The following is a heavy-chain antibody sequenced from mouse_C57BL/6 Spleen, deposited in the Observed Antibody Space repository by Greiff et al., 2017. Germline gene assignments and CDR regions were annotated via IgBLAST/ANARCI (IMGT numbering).Heavy chain of an antibody. D-gene: IGHD2-2*01. CDR2: IDPETGGT. CDR1: GYTFTDYE. Sequence: QVQLQQSGAELVRPGASVTLSCKASGYTFTDYEMHWVKQTPVHGLEWIGAIDPETGGTAYNQKFKGKAILTADKSSSTAYMELRSLTSEDSAVYYCTRWGGYDRFADWGQGTLVTVSA. J-gene: IGHJ3*01. V-gene: IGHV1-15*01. CDR3: TRWGGYDRFAD.